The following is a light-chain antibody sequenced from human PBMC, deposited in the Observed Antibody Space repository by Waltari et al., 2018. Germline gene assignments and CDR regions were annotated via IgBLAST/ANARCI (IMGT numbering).Light chain of an antibody. CDR2: AVS. J-gene: IGLJ1*01. CDR3: SSYTSSSTRV. V-gene: IGLV2-14*03. CDR1: SSDFGGYNY. Sequence: QSALTQPASVSGSPGQSITISCTGTSSDFGGYNYVSWYQQHPGKAPKLMIYAVSNRPSGVSNRVSGSKSGNTASLTISGLQAEDEADYYCSSYTSSSTRVFGTGTKVTVL.